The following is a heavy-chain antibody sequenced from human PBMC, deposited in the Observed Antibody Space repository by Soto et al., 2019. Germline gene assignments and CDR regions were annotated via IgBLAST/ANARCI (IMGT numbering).Heavy chain of an antibody. CDR1: GGSISSGDYY. Sequence: SETLFLTCTVSGGSISSGDYYWSWIRQPPGKGLEWIGYIYYSGSTYYNPSLKSRVTISVDTSKNQFSLKLSSVTAADTAVYYCARARYFYDSSGYYPPSFDYWGQGTLVTVSS. CDR3: ARARYFYDSSGYYPPSFDY. J-gene: IGHJ4*02. CDR2: IYYSGST. V-gene: IGHV4-30-4*01. D-gene: IGHD3-22*01.